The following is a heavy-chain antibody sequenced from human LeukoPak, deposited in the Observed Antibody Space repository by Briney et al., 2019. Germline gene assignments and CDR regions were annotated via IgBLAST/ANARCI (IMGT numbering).Heavy chain of an antibody. CDR2: IYYSGST. J-gene: IGHJ5*02. Sequence: SETLSLTCTVSGGSISSYYWSWIRQPPGKGLEWIGYIYYSGSTNYNPSLKSRVTISVDTSKNQFSLKLSSVTAADTAVYYRAYCGGDCYSGWFDPWGQGTLVTVSS. D-gene: IGHD2-21*02. CDR1: GGSISSYY. V-gene: IGHV4-59*08. CDR3: AYCGGDCYSGWFDP.